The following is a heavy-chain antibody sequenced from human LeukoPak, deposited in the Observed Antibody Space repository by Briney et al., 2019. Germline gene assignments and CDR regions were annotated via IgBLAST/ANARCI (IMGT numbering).Heavy chain of an antibody. Sequence: PGGSLRLSCAASGFTFSSYSMNWVRQAPGKGLEWVSSISISSSYIYYADSVKGRFTISRDNAKNSLYLQMNSLRAEDTAVYYCARDTRTGYSSSWYGGGFDYWGQGTLVTVSP. CDR2: ISISSSYI. J-gene: IGHJ4*02. D-gene: IGHD6-13*01. V-gene: IGHV3-21*01. CDR3: ARDTRTGYSSSWYGGGFDY. CDR1: GFTFSSYS.